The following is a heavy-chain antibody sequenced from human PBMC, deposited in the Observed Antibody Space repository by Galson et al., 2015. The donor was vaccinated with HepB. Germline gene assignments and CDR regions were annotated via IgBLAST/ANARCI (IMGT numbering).Heavy chain of an antibody. D-gene: IGHD6-19*01. Sequence: SVKVSCKASGDTFSSYAISWVRQAPGQGVEWMGGFIPIFGTANYAQKFQGRVTITADKSTRTAYMGLSSLTSDDTAVYYCAREGGHSSGWYEMKPRQYYYYGMDVWGQGTTVTVSS. V-gene: IGHV1-69*06. CDR3: AREGGHSSGWYEMKPRQYYYYGMDV. J-gene: IGHJ6*02. CDR2: FIPIFGTA. CDR1: GDTFSSYA.